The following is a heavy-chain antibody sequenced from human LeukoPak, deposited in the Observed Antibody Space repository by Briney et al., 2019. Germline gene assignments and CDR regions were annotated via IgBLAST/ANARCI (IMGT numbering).Heavy chain of an antibody. CDR2: IKIDGSTT. D-gene: IGHD3-10*01. CDR3: ARVAGN. CDR1: GFTFSSHW. J-gene: IGHJ4*02. V-gene: IGHV3-74*01. Sequence: GGSLRLSCEASGFTFSSHWMHWVRQAPGKGLVWVSRIKIDGSTTNYADSVKGRFTIFRDNAKNTLYLQMDSLRAEDTAVYYCARVAGNWGQGTLVTVSS.